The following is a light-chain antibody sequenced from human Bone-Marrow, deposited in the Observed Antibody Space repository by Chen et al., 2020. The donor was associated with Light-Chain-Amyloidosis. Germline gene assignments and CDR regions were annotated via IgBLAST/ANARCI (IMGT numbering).Light chain of an antibody. CDR3: QSYDSSLNVGV. CDR2: GYN. CDR1: SSNIGAGFD. Sequence: QSVLTQPPSVSGAPGQRVTISCTGSSSNIGAGFDVHWYQQFPGTAPKLLIFGYNNRPSGVPDRFSGSKSVTSASLAITGLQAEDEAVYYCQSYDSSLNVGVFGGGTRLTVL. V-gene: IGLV1-40*01. J-gene: IGLJ3*02.